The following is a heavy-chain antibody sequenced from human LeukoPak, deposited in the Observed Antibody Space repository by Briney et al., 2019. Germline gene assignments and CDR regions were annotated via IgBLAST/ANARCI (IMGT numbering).Heavy chain of an antibody. CDR3: AKDRGGSPNAFDI. Sequence: PGGSLRLFCAAPGFTFSSYAMSWVRQAPGKGLEWVSAISGSGGSTYYADSVKGRFTISRDNSKNTLYLQMNSLRAEDTAVYYCAKDRGGSPNAFDIWGQGTMVTVSS. CDR2: ISGSGGST. CDR1: GFTFSSYA. V-gene: IGHV3-23*01. D-gene: IGHD1-26*01. J-gene: IGHJ3*02.